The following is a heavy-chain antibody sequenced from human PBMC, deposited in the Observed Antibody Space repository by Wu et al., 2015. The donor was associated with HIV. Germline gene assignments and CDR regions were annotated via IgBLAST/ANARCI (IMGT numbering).Heavy chain of an antibody. CDR2: INPNSGGT. J-gene: IGHJ6*02. CDR1: AYTFTGYY. CDR3: ARRDPKYSSEGGASGMGRR. V-gene: IGHV1-2*02. Sequence: QVQLVQSGAEVKKPGASVKVSCKASAYTFTGYYMHWVRQAPGQGLEWMGWINPNSGGTNYAQKFQDRVTMTRDTSISTAYMDLSRLRSDDTAVYYCARRDPKYSSEGGASGMGRRWGQGPRSPSP. D-gene: IGHD6-25*01.